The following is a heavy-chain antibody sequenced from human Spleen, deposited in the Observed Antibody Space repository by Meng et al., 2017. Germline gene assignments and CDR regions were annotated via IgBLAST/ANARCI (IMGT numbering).Heavy chain of an antibody. CDR3: ARAPTYSHLYTPYFFDY. Sequence: QVQLVQSGAEVKKPGASVKVSCKASGYTFINYYMHWVRQAPGQGLEWVGWMNPNSANTGYAQKFQGRVTMTRNTSISTAYMELSSLRSEDTAVYYCARAPTYSHLYTPYFFDYWGQGTLVTVSS. D-gene: IGHD2-2*02. V-gene: IGHV1-8*02. CDR2: MNPNSANT. J-gene: IGHJ4*02. CDR1: GYTFINYY.